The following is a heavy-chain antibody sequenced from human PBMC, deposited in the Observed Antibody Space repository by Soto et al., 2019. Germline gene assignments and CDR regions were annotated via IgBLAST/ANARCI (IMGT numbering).Heavy chain of an antibody. J-gene: IGHJ4*02. CDR2: TSYSGST. CDR3: ARYTTGGTGFDY. Sequence: SETLSLTCTVSGGSVSSGSYYWSWIRQPPGKGLEWIGYTSYSGSTNYKSSLKSRVTISKDTSENQFSLKLSSVTAADTAVYYCARYTTGGTGFDYWGQGTLVTVSS. D-gene: IGHD1-1*01. V-gene: IGHV4-61*01. CDR1: GGSVSSGSYY.